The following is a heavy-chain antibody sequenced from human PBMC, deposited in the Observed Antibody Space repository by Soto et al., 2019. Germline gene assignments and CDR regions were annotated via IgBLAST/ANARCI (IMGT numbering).Heavy chain of an antibody. CDR1: GGSISSGGYY. V-gene: IGHV4-31*03. CDR3: AREVVPAARPLYNRFDP. CDR2: IYYSGST. Sequence: SETLSLTCTVSGGSISSGGYYWSWIRQHPGKGLEWIGYIYYSGSTYYNPSLKSRVTISVDTSKNQFSLKLSSVTAADTAVYYCAREVVPAARPLYNRFDPWGQGTLVTVSS. J-gene: IGHJ5*02. D-gene: IGHD2-2*01.